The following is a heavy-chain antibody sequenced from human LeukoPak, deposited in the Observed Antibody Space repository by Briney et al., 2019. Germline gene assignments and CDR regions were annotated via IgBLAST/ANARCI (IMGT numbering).Heavy chain of an antibody. CDR2: INHSGST. V-gene: IGHV4-34*01. Sequence: KPSETLSLTCAVYGGSFSGYYWSWIRQPPGKGLEWIGEINHSGSTNYNPSLKSRVTISVDTSKNQFSLKLSSVTAADTAVYYCARGRITMVRGVITSLYFDYWGQGTLVTVSS. J-gene: IGHJ4*02. D-gene: IGHD3-10*01. CDR3: ARGRITMVRGVITSLYFDY. CDR1: GGSFSGYY.